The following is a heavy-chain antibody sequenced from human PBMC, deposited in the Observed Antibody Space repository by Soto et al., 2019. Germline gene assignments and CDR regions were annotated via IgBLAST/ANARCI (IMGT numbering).Heavy chain of an antibody. D-gene: IGHD2-8*01. V-gene: IGHV1-46*01. CDR2: INPSGGRT. Sequence: QAQLVQSGAEVKKPGASVKVSCKASGYTFTSYYMHWVRQAPGQGLEGMGIINPSGGRTSYAQKFQGRVTMTRDTSTRTVYMELSSLRSEDTAVYYCASGRERVLYGMDVWGQGTTVTVSS. CDR3: ASGRERVLYGMDV. CDR1: GYTFTSYY. J-gene: IGHJ6*02.